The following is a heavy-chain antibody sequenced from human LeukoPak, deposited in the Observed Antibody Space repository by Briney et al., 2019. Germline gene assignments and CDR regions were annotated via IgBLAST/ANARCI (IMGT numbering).Heavy chain of an antibody. CDR2: INSDGSTT. J-gene: IGHJ3*02. CDR1: GFTFSSYA. V-gene: IGHV3-74*01. D-gene: IGHD4-17*01. CDR3: ARGPYGDYVDAFDI. Sequence: GGSLRLSCAASGFTFSSYAMHWVRQAPGKGLVWVSRINSDGSTTNYADSVKGRFTISRDNAKNSLYLQMNSLRDEDTAVYYCARGPYGDYVDAFDIWGQGTMVTVSS.